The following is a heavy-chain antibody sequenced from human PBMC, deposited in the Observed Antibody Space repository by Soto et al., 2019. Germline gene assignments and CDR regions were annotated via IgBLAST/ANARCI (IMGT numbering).Heavy chain of an antibody. CDR3: ANPGRGSGTKADYYYYGMDV. D-gene: IGHD3-10*01. CDR2: ISGSGRST. J-gene: IGHJ6*02. Sequence: EVQLLESGGGLVQPGGSLRLSCAASGFTFSSYAMSWVRQAPGKGLEWVSAISGSGRSTYYADSVKGRFTISRDNSKNTLYLQMNSLRAEDTAVYYCANPGRGSGTKADYYYYGMDVWGQGTTVTVSS. V-gene: IGHV3-23*01. CDR1: GFTFSSYA.